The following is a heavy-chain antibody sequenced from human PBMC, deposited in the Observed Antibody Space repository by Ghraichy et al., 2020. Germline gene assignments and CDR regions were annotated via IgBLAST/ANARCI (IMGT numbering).Heavy chain of an antibody. CDR2: IHYSGST. CDR3: ARGDNGYYFFDY. D-gene: IGHD5-24*01. V-gene: IGHV4-59*01. CDR1: GGSISSYF. J-gene: IGHJ4*02. Sequence: SETLSLTCTVSGGSISSYFWNWIRQTPGKGLEWIGNIHYSGSTNYNPSLKSRVTISIDKSKNQFSLEVTSVTAADTAVYFCARGDNGYYFFDYWGQGTLVTVSS.